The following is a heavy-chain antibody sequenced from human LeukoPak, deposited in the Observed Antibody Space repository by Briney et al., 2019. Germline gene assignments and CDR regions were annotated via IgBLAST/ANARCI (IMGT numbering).Heavy chain of an antibody. CDR1: GGSISSSSYY. D-gene: IGHD5-18*01. Sequence: SETLSLTCTVSGGSISSSSYYWSWIRQPPGKGLEWIGYIYYSGSTYYNPSLKSRVTISVDTSKNQFSLKLSSVTAADTAVYYCARGQDTAMVTGAPHFDYWGQGTLVTVSS. CDR3: ARGQDTAMVTGAPHFDY. J-gene: IGHJ4*02. V-gene: IGHV4-30-4*08. CDR2: IYYSGST.